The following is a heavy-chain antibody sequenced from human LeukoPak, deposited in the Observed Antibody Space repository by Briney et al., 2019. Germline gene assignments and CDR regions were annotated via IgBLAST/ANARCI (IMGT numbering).Heavy chain of an antibody. CDR1: GFTFSTYA. D-gene: IGHD3-9*01. J-gene: IGHJ4*02. V-gene: IGHV3-23*01. Sequence: GGSLRLSCAASGFTFSTYALSWVRQAPGKGLEWVSLISGTGYQTDYADSVKGRFTISRDNSKNSLYLQMNSLKAEDTAVYYCAKHLRTNFWFFDHWGQGTLVTVSS. CDR2: ISGTGYQT. CDR3: AKHLRTNFWFFDH.